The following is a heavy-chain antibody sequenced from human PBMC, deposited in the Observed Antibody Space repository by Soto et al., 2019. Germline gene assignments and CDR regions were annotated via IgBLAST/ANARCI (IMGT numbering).Heavy chain of an antibody. CDR1: GGSFSGYY. CDR3: ARAKRGIAAAGDFDY. D-gene: IGHD6-13*01. Sequence: QVQLQQWGAGLLKPSETLSLTCAVYGGSFSGYYWSWIRQPPGKGLEWIGEINHSGSTNYNPSLKSRVTISVDTYKNQFSLKLSSVTAADTAVYYCARAKRGIAAAGDFDYWGQGTLVTVSS. CDR2: INHSGST. J-gene: IGHJ4*02. V-gene: IGHV4-34*01.